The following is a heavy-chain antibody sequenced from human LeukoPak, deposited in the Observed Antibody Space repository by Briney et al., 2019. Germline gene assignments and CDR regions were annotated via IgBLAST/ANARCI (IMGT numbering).Heavy chain of an antibody. V-gene: IGHV1-69*05. CDR1: GYTFTSYA. J-gene: IGHJ5*02. CDR2: IIPIFGTA. Sequence: SVKVSCKASGYTFTSYAMHWVRQAPGQRLEWMGGIIPIFGTANYAQKFQGRVTITTDESTSTAYMELSSLRSEDTAVYYCASITARGSVRYNWFDPWGQGTLVTVSS. D-gene: IGHD6-6*01. CDR3: ASITARGSVRYNWFDP.